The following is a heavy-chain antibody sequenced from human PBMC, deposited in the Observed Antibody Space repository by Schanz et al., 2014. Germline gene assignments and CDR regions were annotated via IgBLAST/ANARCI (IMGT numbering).Heavy chain of an antibody. CDR3: ARDGWGYSGYGLNYFDY. J-gene: IGHJ4*02. V-gene: IGHV7-4-1*02. CDR2: IITNTGNP. CDR1: GYIFTIYA. Sequence: QMQLVQSGSELKKPGASVKVSCKASGYIFTIYAMNWVRQAPGQGLEWMGWIITNTGNPTYAQGFTGRFVFSLDTSVSTAYLQISSLKAEDTAVYYCARDGWGYSGYGLNYFDYWGQGTLVTVSS. D-gene: IGHD5-12*01.